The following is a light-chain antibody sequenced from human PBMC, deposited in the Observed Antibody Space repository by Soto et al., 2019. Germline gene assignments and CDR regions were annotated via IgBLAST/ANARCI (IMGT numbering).Light chain of an antibody. CDR3: SSYTSSSTI. Sequence: LTQPASVSGSPGQSITISCTGTSSDVGGYNYVSWYQQHPGKAPKLMIYEVSNQPSGVSNRFSGSKSGNTASLTISGLQAEGEADYYCSSYTSSSTIFGTGTKVTVL. CDR1: SSDVGGYNY. CDR2: EVS. V-gene: IGLV2-14*01. J-gene: IGLJ1*01.